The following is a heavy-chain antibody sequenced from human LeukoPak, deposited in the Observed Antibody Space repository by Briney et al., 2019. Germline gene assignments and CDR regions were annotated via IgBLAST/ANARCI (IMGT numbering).Heavy chain of an antibody. D-gene: IGHD3-10*01. CDR3: ARHRGSWFGEPQLDY. CDR1: GYSFTSYW. J-gene: IGHJ4*02. Sequence: GESLKISCKGSGYSFTSYWIGWVRQMPGKGLEWMGIIYPGDSDTSYSPSFRGQVTISADKSISTAYLQWSSLKASDTAMYYCARHRGSWFGEPQLDYWGQGTLVTVSS. CDR2: IYPGDSDT. V-gene: IGHV5-51*01.